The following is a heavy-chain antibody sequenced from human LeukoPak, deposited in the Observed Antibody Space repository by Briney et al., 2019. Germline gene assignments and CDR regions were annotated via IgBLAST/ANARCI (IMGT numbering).Heavy chain of an antibody. J-gene: IGHJ1*01. V-gene: IGHV1-8*03. D-gene: IGHD4-23*01. CDR3: ARGAPADYGGNQEYFQH. Sequence: ASVKVSCKASGYTFTSYDINWVRQATGQGLEWMGWMNPNSGKTGYAQKFQGRVTITRNTSISTAYMELSSLRSEDTAVYYCARGAPADYGGNQEYFQHWGQGTLVTVSS. CDR1: GYTFTSYD. CDR2: MNPNSGKT.